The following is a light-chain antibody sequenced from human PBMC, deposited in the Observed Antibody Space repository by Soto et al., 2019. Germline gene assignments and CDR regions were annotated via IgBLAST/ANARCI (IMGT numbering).Light chain of an antibody. V-gene: IGLV2-14*01. CDR1: SSDVGGYNF. CDR3: SSYTSTSTLV. J-gene: IGLJ1*01. CDR2: EVS. Sequence: QSVLTQPASVSGSPGRSITISCTGTSSDVGGYNFVSWYQHHPGKAPKLMIYEVSNRPSGVSNRFSGSKSGNTASLTISGLQAEDEADYYCSSYTSTSTLVFGTGTKVTVL.